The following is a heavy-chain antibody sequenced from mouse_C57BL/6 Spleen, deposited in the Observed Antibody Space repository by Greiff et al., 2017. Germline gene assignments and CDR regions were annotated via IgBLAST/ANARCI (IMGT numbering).Heavy chain of an antibody. V-gene: IGHV1-18*01. CDR1: GYTFTDYN. CDR2: INPNNGGT. J-gene: IGHJ2*01. D-gene: IGHD2-4*01. Sequence: VQLQQSGPELVKPGASVQIPCKASGYTFTDYNMDWVKQSHGKSLEWIGDINPNNGGTISNQKFKGKATLTVDKSSSTAYMELRSLTSEDTAVYYCARYDYDGRFDYGGQGTTLTVSS. CDR3: ARYDYDGRFDY.